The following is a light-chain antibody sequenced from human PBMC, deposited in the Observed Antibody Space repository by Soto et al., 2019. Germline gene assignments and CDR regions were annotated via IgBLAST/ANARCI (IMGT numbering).Light chain of an antibody. V-gene: IGLV2-14*01. CDR3: SSYRSSSTPGWV. J-gene: IGLJ3*02. Sequence: QSALTQPASVSGSPGQSITIYCSGTSSDVGGYNYVSWYQQHPGKAPKLMIYEVSNRPSGVSNRFSGSKSGNTASLTISGLQAEDEADYYCSSYRSSSTPGWVFGGGTKVTVL. CDR1: SSDVGGYNY. CDR2: EVS.